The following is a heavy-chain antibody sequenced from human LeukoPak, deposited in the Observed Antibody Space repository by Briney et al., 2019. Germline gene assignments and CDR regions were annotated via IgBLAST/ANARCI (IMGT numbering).Heavy chain of an antibody. CDR3: ASSAAGIYYFDY. CDR1: GYTLTELS. CDR2: FDPEDGET. Sequence: GASVKVSCKVSGYTLTELSMHWVRQAPGKGLEWMGGFDPEDGETIYAQKFQGRVTMTEDTSTDTAYMELSSLRSEDTAAYYCASSAAGIYYFDYWGQGTLVTVSS. V-gene: IGHV1-24*01. J-gene: IGHJ4*02. D-gene: IGHD6-13*01.